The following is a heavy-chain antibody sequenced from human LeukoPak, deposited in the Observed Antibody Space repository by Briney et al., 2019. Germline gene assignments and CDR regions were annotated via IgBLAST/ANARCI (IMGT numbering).Heavy chain of an antibody. V-gene: IGHV3-30*18. J-gene: IGHJ3*02. CDR3: AKERGAFDAFDI. D-gene: IGHD2/OR15-2a*01. Sequence: GRSLRLSCAASGFTFSSYGMHWVRQAPGEGLEWVAAISHDGSSNNYADSVKGRFTISRDNSKNTLYLQVSSLRADDTAVYYCAKERGAFDAFDIWGQGTMVTVSS. CDR2: ISHDGSSN. CDR1: GFTFSSYG.